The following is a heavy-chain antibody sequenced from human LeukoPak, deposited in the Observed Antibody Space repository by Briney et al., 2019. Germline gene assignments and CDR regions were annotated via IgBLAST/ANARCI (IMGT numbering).Heavy chain of an antibody. CDR2: ISSSSSYI. J-gene: IGHJ4*02. D-gene: IGHD3-22*01. CDR3: AKVPISHYDSSGYFDY. Sequence: GGSLRLSCAASGFTFSSYSMNWVRQAPGKGLEWVSSISSSSSYIYYADSVKGRFTISRDNAKNSLYLQMNSLRAEDTAVYYCAKVPISHYDSSGYFDYWGQGTLVTVSS. CDR1: GFTFSSYS. V-gene: IGHV3-21*01.